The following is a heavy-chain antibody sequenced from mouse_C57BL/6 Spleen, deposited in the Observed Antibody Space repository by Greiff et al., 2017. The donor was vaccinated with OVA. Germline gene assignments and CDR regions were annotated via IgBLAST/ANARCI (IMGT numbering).Heavy chain of an antibody. Sequence: EVKLVESGGGLVKPGGSLKLSCAASGFTFSDYGMHWVRQAPEKGLEWVAYISSGSSTIYYADRVKGRFTISRDNAKNTLFLQMTSLRSEDTAMYYCARPSNYDAMDYWGQGTSVTVSS. CDR2: ISSGSSTI. J-gene: IGHJ4*01. CDR1: GFTFSDYG. CDR3: ARPSNYDAMDY. V-gene: IGHV5-17*01. D-gene: IGHD2-5*01.